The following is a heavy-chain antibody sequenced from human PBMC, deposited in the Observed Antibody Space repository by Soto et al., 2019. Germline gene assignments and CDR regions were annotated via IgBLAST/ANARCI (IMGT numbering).Heavy chain of an antibody. J-gene: IGHJ5*01. CDR1: GGTFSSSA. V-gene: IGHV1-69*06. Sequence: GASVKVSCKASGGTFSSSAINWERQAPGLGLEWMGGIIPMFRTANYALKFQGRVTIIADKSTSTAYMELSTLRSEDTAIYYCARGEAFLTMVRGTTFKWLDSWGQGTPVTVSS. CDR2: IIPMFRTA. CDR3: ARGEAFLTMVRGTTFKWLDS. D-gene: IGHD3-10*01.